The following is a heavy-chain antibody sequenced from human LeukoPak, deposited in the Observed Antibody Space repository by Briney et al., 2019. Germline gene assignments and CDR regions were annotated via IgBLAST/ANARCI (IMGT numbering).Heavy chain of an antibody. CDR1: GGSISSGDYY. D-gene: IGHD6-19*01. Sequence: SQTLSLTCTVSGGSISSGDYYWSWIRQPPGKGLEWIGYIYYSGSTYYNPSLKSRVTISVDTSKNQFSLKLSSVTAADTAVYYCAREIAEAGSYYFDYWGQGTLVTVSS. CDR2: IYYSGST. J-gene: IGHJ4*02. V-gene: IGHV4-30-4*01. CDR3: AREIAEAGSYYFDY.